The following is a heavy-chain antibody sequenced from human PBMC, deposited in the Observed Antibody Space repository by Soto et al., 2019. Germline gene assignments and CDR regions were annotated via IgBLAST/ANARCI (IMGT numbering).Heavy chain of an antibody. CDR2: IFYSGST. CDR1: GGSIRSYY. V-gene: IGHV4-59*01. J-gene: IGHJ4*02. Sequence: SETLSLTCTVSGGSIRSYYWTWIRQPPGKGLEWLGYIFYSGSTFYNPSLKSRVTISLHTSKSQFSLQLTSVTAADTAVYYCARGAADTAMVDSWGQGTQVTVSS. D-gene: IGHD5-18*01. CDR3: ARGAADTAMVDS.